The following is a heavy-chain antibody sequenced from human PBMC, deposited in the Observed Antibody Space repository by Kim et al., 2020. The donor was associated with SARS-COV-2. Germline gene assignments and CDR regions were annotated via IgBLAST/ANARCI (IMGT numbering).Heavy chain of an antibody. Sequence: STNYNPSLKSRVTISVDTSKNQFSLKLSSVTAADTAVYYCARVLATIGYWGQGTLVTVSS. D-gene: IGHD5-12*01. CDR2: ST. CDR3: ARVLATIGY. V-gene: IGHV4-34*01. J-gene: IGHJ4*02.